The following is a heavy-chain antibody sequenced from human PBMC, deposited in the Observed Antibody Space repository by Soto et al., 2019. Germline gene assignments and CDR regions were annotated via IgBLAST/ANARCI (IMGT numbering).Heavy chain of an antibody. V-gene: IGHV5-51*01. CDR1: GYKFATYW. J-gene: IGHJ5*02. CDR2: IYPGDSET. Sequence: VESLKISCNGSGYKFATYWIAWVRQMPGRGLEWMGIIYPGDSETIYSSSFRGHVTISADKSLNTAYLQWDSLTASDSAIYYCARGFTGSAGRFDPWGQGTVVTVSS. CDR3: ARGFTGSAGRFDP. D-gene: IGHD6-25*01.